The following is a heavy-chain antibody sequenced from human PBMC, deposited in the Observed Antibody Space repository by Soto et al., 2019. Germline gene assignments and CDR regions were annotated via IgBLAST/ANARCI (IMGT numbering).Heavy chain of an antibody. D-gene: IGHD2-15*01. J-gene: IGHJ4*02. V-gene: IGHV3-9*01. CDR1: GFTFDDHA. CDR2: ITWNSAKR. CDR3: AKDRRKVVVAAPFDY. Sequence: GGSLRLSCVASGFTFDDHAMHWVRQAPGKGLEWVSGITWNSAKRDYADSVKGRFTISRDNAKNSVYLQMNNLRAEDTAMYYCAKDRRKVVVAAPFDYWGQGTLVTVS.